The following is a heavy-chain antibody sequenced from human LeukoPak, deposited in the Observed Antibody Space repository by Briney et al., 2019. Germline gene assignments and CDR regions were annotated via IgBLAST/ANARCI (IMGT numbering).Heavy chain of an antibody. J-gene: IGHJ4*02. CDR2: ISSSGSTI. V-gene: IGHV3-48*03. CDR1: GFTFSSYE. D-gene: IGHD5-18*01. CDR3: ARDGIQLWLGGLDYFDY. Sequence: PGGSLRLSCAASGFTFSSYEMNWVRQAPGKGLEWDSYISSSGSTIYYADSVKGRFTISRDNAKNSLYLQMNSLRAEDTAVYYCARDGIQLWLGGLDYFDYWGQGTLVTVSS.